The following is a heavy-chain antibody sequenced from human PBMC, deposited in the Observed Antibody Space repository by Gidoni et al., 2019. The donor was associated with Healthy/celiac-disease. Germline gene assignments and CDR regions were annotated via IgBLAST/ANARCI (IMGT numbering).Heavy chain of an antibody. CDR3: ARVPRGYCSSTSCSYNWFDP. Sequence: QVQLVQSGAEVTKPGASVKVSCKASGYTFTSYGISWVRQAPGQGLEWMGWISAYNGNTNYAQKLQGRVTMTTDTSTSTAYMELRSLRSDDTAVYYCARVPRGYCSSTSCSYNWFDPWGQGTLVTVSS. D-gene: IGHD2-2*01. J-gene: IGHJ5*02. CDR1: GYTFTSYG. V-gene: IGHV1-18*01. CDR2: ISAYNGNT.